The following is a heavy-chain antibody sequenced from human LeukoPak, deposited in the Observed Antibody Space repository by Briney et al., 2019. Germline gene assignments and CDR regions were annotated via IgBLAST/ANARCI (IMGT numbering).Heavy chain of an antibody. CDR2: IYYSGST. J-gene: IGHJ5*02. V-gene: IGHV4-59*08. Sequence: SSETLSLTCTVSGGSISSYYWNWIRQPPGKGLEWIGYIYYSGSTNYNPSLKSRVTISVDTSKNQFSLKLSSVTAADTAVYYCARHQSSSWYNWFDPWGQGTLVTVSS. CDR1: GGSISSYY. D-gene: IGHD6-13*01. CDR3: ARHQSSSWYNWFDP.